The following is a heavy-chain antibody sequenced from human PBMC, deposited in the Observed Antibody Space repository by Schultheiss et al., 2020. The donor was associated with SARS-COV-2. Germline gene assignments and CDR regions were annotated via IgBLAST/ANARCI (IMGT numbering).Heavy chain of an antibody. J-gene: IGHJ4*02. Sequence: SETLSLTCTVSGGSISSYYWSWIRQPPGKGLEWIGYIYYSGSTNYNPSLKSRVTISVDTSKNQFSLKLSSVTAADTAVYYCARDPTNNGDYLGFDYWGQGTLVTVSS. CDR2: IYYSGST. V-gene: IGHV4-59*01. D-gene: IGHD4-17*01. CDR1: GGSISSYY. CDR3: ARDPTNNGDYLGFDY.